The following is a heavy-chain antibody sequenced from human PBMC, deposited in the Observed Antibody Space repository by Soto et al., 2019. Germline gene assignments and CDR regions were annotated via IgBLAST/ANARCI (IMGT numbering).Heavy chain of an antibody. J-gene: IGHJ6*02. CDR2: IYTSGST. Sequence: PSETLSLTCTVSGGSISSYYWSWIRQPAGKGLEWIGRIYTSGSTNYNPSLKSRVTMSVDTSKNQFSLKLSSVTAADSAVYYCARDGSYDILAGYPYYYGMEVWGQGTTVT. CDR1: GGSISSYY. CDR3: ARDGSYDILAGYPYYYGMEV. V-gene: IGHV4-4*07. D-gene: IGHD3-9*01.